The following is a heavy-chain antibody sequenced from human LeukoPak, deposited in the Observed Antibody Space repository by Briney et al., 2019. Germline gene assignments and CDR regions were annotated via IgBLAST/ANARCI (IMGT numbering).Heavy chain of an antibody. CDR1: GGSISSGSYY. V-gene: IGHV4-61*02. D-gene: IGHD3-16*01. Sequence: PSQTLSLTCTVSGGSISSGSYYWSWIRQPAGKGLEWIGRIYTSGSTNYNPSLKSRVTISVDTSKNQFSLKLNSVTAADTAVYYCARAHNWGTLAGAFDIWGQGTMVTVSS. CDR2: IYTSGST. J-gene: IGHJ3*02. CDR3: ARAHNWGTLAGAFDI.